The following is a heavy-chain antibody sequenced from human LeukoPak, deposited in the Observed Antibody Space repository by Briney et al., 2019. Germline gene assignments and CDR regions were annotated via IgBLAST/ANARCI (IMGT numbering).Heavy chain of an antibody. CDR1: GGSISSSSYY. D-gene: IGHD4-23*01. CDR3: ASQASGPTVATGDY. CDR2: IYYSGST. J-gene: IGHJ4*02. Sequence: SETLSLTCTVSGGSISSSSYYWGWIRQPPGKGLEWIGSIYYSGSTYYNPSLKSRVTISVDTSKNQFSLKLSSVTAADTAVYYCASQASGPTVATGDYWGQGTLVTVSS. V-gene: IGHV4-39*07.